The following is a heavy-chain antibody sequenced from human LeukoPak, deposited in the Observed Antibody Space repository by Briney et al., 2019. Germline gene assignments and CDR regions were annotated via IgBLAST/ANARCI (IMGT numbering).Heavy chain of an antibody. CDR1: GGSISSSSYY. J-gene: IGHJ4*02. V-gene: IGHV4-39*01. Sequence: PSETLSLTCTVSGGSISSSSYYWGWIRQPPGKGLEWIGSIYYSGSTYYNPSLKSRVIISVDTSKNQFSLKLSSVTAADTAVYYCARETDQYDYWGQGTLVTVSS. CDR3: ARETDQYDY. CDR2: IYYSGST.